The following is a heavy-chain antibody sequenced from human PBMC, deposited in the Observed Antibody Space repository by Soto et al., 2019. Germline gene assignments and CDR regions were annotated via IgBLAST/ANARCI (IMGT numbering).Heavy chain of an antibody. Sequence: SEMLSLTCTVCGGSISSSSYYWGWIRQPPGKGLEWNGSIYYSGSTYYNPSLKSRVTISVDTSKNQFSLKLSSVTAADTAVYYCERLVRDFWSGYYKDYWGQGTLVTVSS. V-gene: IGHV4-39*01. CDR2: IYYSGST. CDR1: GGSISSSSYY. D-gene: IGHD3-3*01. CDR3: ERLVRDFWSGYYKDY. J-gene: IGHJ4*02.